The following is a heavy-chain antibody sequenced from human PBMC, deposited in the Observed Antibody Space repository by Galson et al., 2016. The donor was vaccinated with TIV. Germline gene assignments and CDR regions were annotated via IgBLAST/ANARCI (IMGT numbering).Heavy chain of an antibody. CDR2: IRYDGSYQ. CDR3: ARPGLLQSYESGDNYYDYYWYGVDV. J-gene: IGHJ6*02. D-gene: IGHD2-21*02. Sequence: SLRLSCAASGFTFNIYGMHWVRQAPGKGLEWVASIRYDGSYQNYVDSVKGRFTISRDNSKNTLYLRMNSLRVDDTAVYYCARPGLLQSYESGDNYYDYYWYGVDVWGQGATVTVSS. CDR1: GFTFNIYG. V-gene: IGHV3-33*01.